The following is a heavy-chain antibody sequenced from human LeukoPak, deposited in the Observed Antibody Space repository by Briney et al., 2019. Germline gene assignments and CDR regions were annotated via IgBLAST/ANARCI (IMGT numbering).Heavy chain of an antibody. J-gene: IGHJ4*02. D-gene: IGHD6-13*01. CDR2: ISSSGSTI. V-gene: IGHV3-48*03. Sequence: GGSLRLSCAASGFTFSSYEMNWVRQAPGKGLEWVSYISSSGSTIYYADSVKGRFTISRDNAKNSLYLQMNSLRAEDTAVYYCARASSSRSPYFDYWGQGTLVTVSS. CDR3: ARASSSRSPYFDY. CDR1: GFTFSSYE.